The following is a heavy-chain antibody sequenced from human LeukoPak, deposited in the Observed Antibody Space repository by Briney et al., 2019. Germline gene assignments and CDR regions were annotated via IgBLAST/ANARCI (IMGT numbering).Heavy chain of an antibody. CDR2: IHATGGT. Sequence: LETLSLTCSVSGGSFSNYYWSWIRQPAGKGLEWIGRIHATGGTNYNPPLKSRVTMSVDTSKNQFSLKLSSVTAADTAVYYCARGNSGSYYRVFDYWGQGTLVTVSS. CDR1: GGSFSNYY. CDR3: ARGNSGSYYRVFDY. J-gene: IGHJ4*02. D-gene: IGHD1-26*01. V-gene: IGHV4-4*07.